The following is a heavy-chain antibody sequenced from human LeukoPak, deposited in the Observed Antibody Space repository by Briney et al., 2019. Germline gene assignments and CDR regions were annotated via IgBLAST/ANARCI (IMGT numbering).Heavy chain of an antibody. D-gene: IGHD3-10*01. CDR2: IFRTGST. J-gene: IGHJ5*01. Sequence: SETLSLTCAVSGGSIDSSSYYWGWIRQPPGKGLEWIGSIFRTGSTYYSASLKSRVFISVDTSKNHIALKLTSVTASDTAVYFCARRVGFYGSGSLNYFDPWGQGILVSVS. V-gene: IGHV4-39*02. CDR3: ARRVGFYGSGSLNYFDP. CDR1: GGSIDSSSYY.